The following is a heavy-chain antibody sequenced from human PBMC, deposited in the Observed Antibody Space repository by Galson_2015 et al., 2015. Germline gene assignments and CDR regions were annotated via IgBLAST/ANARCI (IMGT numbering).Heavy chain of an antibody. D-gene: IGHD5-18*01. CDR2: INSDGSST. CDR1: GFTFSSYW. CDR3: ATYPGYSYGYGYY. V-gene: IGHV3-74*01. Sequence: SLRLSCAASGFTFSSYWMHWVRQAPGKGLVWVSRINSDGSSTSYADSVKGRFTISRDNAKNTLYLQMNSLRAEDTAAYYCATYPGYSYGYGYYWGQGTLVTVSS. J-gene: IGHJ4*02.